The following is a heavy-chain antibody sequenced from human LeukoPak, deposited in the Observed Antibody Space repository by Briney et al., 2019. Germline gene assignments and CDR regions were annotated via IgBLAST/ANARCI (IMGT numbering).Heavy chain of an antibody. CDR2: IRYDGSNK. CDR1: GFTFSSYG. D-gene: IGHD6-13*01. J-gene: IGHJ6*03. V-gene: IGHV3-30*02. CDR3: ARSYSSTPQYYYYYYMDV. Sequence: GGSLRLSCAASGFTFSSYGMHWVRQAPGKGLEWVAFIRYDGSNKYYADSVKGRFTISRDNSKDTLYLQMNSLRAEDTAVYYCARSYSSTPQYYYYYYMDVWGKGTTVTVSS.